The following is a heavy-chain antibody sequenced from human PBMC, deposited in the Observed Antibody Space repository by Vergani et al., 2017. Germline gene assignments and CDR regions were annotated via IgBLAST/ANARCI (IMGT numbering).Heavy chain of an antibody. Sequence: QVQLVESGGGLVKPGGSLRLSCAASGFTFSDYYMSWIRQAPGKGLEWVSYISSSGSTIYYADSVQARFTISRDNAKNSLYVQMNSLMAEATAVYYFSRDRRRSGWHLNYYMDVWGKGTTVTVSS. CDR1: GFTFSDYY. CDR2: ISSSGSTI. J-gene: IGHJ6*03. V-gene: IGHV3-11*01. D-gene: IGHD6-19*01. CDR3: SRDRRRSGWHLNYYMDV.